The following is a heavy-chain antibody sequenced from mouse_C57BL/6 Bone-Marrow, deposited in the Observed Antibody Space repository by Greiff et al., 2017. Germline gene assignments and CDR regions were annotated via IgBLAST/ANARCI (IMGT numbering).Heavy chain of an antibody. J-gene: IGHJ2*01. CDR2: ISNGGGST. D-gene: IGHD4-1*01. Sequence: EVQLVESGGGLVQPGGSLKLSCAASGFTFSDYYMYWVRQTPEKRLEWVAYISNGGGSTYYPDTVKGRFTISRDNAKNTLYLQMSRLKSEDTAMYYCATGTFYFDYWGQGTTLTVSS. V-gene: IGHV5-12*01. CDR1: GFTFSDYY. CDR3: ATGTFYFDY.